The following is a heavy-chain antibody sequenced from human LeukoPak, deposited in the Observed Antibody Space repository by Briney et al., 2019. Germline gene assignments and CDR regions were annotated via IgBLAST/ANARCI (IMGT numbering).Heavy chain of an antibody. Sequence: GGSLRLSCAASGFTFSSYTMNWVRQAPGKGLEWVSSISSSSSYIYYADSVKGRFTISRDNAKNSLYLQMNSLRAEDTAVYYCARVYDSRTYDIWGQGTTVTVAS. V-gene: IGHV3-21*01. CDR3: ARVYDSRTYDI. J-gene: IGHJ3*02. CDR2: ISSSSSYI. D-gene: IGHD3-22*01. CDR1: GFTFSSYT.